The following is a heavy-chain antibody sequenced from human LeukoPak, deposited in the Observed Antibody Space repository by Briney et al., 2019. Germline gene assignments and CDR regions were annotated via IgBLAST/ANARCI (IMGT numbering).Heavy chain of an antibody. CDR1: GGSISIGGYY. Sequence: SETLSLTCTVSGGSISIGGYYWSWIRQHPGKGLEWIGYIYYSGSTYYNPSLKSRVTISVDTSKNQFSRKLSSVTAADTAVYYCARGYYDFWSGYYEAEYFQHWGQGTLVTVSS. D-gene: IGHD3-3*01. CDR3: ARGYYDFWSGYYEAEYFQH. J-gene: IGHJ1*01. V-gene: IGHV4-31*03. CDR2: IYYSGST.